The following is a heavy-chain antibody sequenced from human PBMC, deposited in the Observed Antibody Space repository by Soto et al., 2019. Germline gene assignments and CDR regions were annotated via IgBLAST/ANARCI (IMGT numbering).Heavy chain of an antibody. D-gene: IGHD2-2*01. J-gene: IGHJ6*02. CDR3: ARDLTDIVVVPAALFYYYYGMDV. CDR1: GFTFSSYG. Sequence: GGSLRLSCAASGFTFSSYGMHWVRQAPGKGLEWVAVIWYDGSNKYYADSVKGRFTISRDNSKNTLYLQMNSLRAEDTAVYYCARDLTDIVVVPAALFYYYYGMDVWGQGTTVTVSS. V-gene: IGHV3-33*01. CDR2: IWYDGSNK.